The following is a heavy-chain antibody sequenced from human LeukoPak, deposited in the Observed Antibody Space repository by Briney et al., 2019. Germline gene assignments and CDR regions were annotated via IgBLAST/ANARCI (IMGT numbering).Heavy chain of an antibody. V-gene: IGHV4-61*02. Sequence: SETLSLTCTVSGGSISSGSYYWSWIRQPAGKGLEWIGRIYTSGSTNYNPSLKSRVTISVDTSKNQFSLKLSSVTAADTAVYYCARGIVGRAGFGIVLMVYAPPVDYYYYMDVWGKGTTVTVSS. D-gene: IGHD2-8*01. CDR3: ARGIVGRAGFGIVLMVYAPPVDYYYYMDV. J-gene: IGHJ6*03. CDR1: GGSISSGSYY. CDR2: IYTSGST.